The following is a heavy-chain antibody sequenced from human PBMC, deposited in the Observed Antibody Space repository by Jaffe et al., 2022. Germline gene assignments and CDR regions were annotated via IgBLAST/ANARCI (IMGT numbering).Heavy chain of an antibody. Sequence: EVQLLESGGGLVQPGGSLRLSCAASGFTFSSYAMSWVRQAPGKGLEWVSAISGSGGSTYYADSVKGRFTISRDNSKNTLYLQMNSLRAEDTAVYYCAKMATGYGSGSYYTMVDYWGQGTLVTVSS. D-gene: IGHD3-10*01. CDR1: GFTFSSYA. CDR2: ISGSGGST. CDR3: AKMATGYGSGSYYTMVDY. V-gene: IGHV3-23*01. J-gene: IGHJ4*02.